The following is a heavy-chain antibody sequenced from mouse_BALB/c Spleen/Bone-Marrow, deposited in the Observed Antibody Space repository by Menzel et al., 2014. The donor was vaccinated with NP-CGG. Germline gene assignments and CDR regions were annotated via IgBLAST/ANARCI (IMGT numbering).Heavy chain of an antibody. Sequence: EVQLVESGGGLVQPGGSLRLSCATSGFPFTDYFMTWVRQPPGKALEGLGFIRNKANGYTTEYSASVKGRFTISRNNSQSILYLQMNTLRAEDSATYYCARGYYDDYWGQGTTLTVSS. CDR2: IRNKANGYTT. V-gene: IGHV7-3*02. D-gene: IGHD2-4*01. J-gene: IGHJ2*01. CDR3: ARGYYDDY. CDR1: GFPFTDYF.